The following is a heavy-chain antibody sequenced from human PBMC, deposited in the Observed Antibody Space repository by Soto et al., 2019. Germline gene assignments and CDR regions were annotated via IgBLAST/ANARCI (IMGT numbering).Heavy chain of an antibody. J-gene: IGHJ6*02. CDR1: GYTFTSYY. D-gene: IGHD1-26*01. CDR2: INPSGGST. V-gene: IGHV1-46*01. CDR3: VREEKWELPSYYYYGMEV. Sequence: GASVKVSCKASGYTFTSYYMHWVRQAPGQGLEWMGIINPSGGSTSYAQKFQGRVTMTRDTSTSTVYMELSSLRSEDTAVYYCVREEKWELPSYYYYGMEVWGQGTTVTVPS.